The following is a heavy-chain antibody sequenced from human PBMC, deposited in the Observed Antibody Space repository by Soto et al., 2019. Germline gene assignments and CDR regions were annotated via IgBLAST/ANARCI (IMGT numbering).Heavy chain of an antibody. CDR2: IIPLFRTP. CDR3: ARDNDRLQLGGNYYYILDV. J-gene: IGHJ6*02. Sequence: QVQLVQSGAEMKEPGSSVKVSCKTSGGTFSSSAISWLRQAPGQGLEWMGGIIPLFRTPDYAQKFQGRVTIAPDESTSTAYMELRSLRSEDTAVYYCARDNDRLQLGGNYYYILDVWGQGTTITVSS. CDR1: GGTFSSSA. D-gene: IGHD4-4*01. V-gene: IGHV1-69*05.